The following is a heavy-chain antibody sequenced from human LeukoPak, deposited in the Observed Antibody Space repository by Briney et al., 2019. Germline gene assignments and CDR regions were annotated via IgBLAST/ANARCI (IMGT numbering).Heavy chain of an antibody. V-gene: IGHV1-69*04. CDR2: IIPILGIA. D-gene: IGHD3-10*01. CDR1: GGTFSSYA. J-gene: IGHJ3*02. Sequence: GASVKVSCKASGGTFSSYAISWVRQAPGQGLEWMGRIIPILGIANYAQKFQGRVTMTEDTSTDTAYMELSSLRSEDTAVYYCATDRPMDRGVVGAFDIWGQGTMVTVSS. CDR3: ATDRPMDRGVVGAFDI.